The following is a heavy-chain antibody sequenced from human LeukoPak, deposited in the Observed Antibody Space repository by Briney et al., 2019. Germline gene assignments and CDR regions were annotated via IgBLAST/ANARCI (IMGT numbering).Heavy chain of an antibody. J-gene: IGHJ4*02. V-gene: IGHV5-51*01. Sequence: GESLNISRKGSGYSFTSYWIGWVRQMPGKGLEWMGIIYPGDSDTRYSPSFQGQVTISADKSISTAYLQWSRLKASDTAIYYCASPQCGSYWVIDYWGQGTLVTVSS. CDR2: IYPGDSDT. D-gene: IGHD1-26*01. CDR3: ASPQCGSYWVIDY. CDR1: GYSFTSYW.